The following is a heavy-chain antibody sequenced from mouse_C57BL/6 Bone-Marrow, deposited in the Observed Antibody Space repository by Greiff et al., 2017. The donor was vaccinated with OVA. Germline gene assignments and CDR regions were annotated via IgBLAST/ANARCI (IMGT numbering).Heavy chain of an antibody. Sequence: QVQLQQSGAELARPGASVKMSCKASGYTFTSYTMHWVKQRPGQGLEWIGYINPSSGYTKYNQKFKDKATLTADKSSSTAYMQLSSLTSEDSAVYYCAKEIYYYGSSYPFAYWGQGTLVTVSA. D-gene: IGHD1-1*01. V-gene: IGHV1-4*01. J-gene: IGHJ3*01. CDR1: GYTFTSYT. CDR3: AKEIYYYGSSYPFAY. CDR2: INPSSGYT.